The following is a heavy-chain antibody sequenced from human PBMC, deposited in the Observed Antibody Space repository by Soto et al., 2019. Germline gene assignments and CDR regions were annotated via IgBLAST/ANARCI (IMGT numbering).Heavy chain of an antibody. CDR3: ASLGSTYDTDCYYYGIDV. CDR2: IYPGDSDT. D-gene: IGHD3-22*01. J-gene: IGHJ6*02. CDR1: GYSFTSYW. V-gene: IGHV5-51*01. Sequence: GETLKISCKGSGYSFTSYWIGWVRQMPGKGLEWMGIIYPGDSDTSYSPSFQGQVTISAAKSIITAYLQWRSLKASYTAMYYCASLGSTYDTDCYYYGIDVWGQETTVTVSS.